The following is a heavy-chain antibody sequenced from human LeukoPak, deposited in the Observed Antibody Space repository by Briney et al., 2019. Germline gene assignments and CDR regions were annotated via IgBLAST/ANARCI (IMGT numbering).Heavy chain of an antibody. CDR2: INPSGGST. CDR1: GYTFTSYY. CDR3: VRGGYSYGYSVGARYYFDY. Sequence: ASVKVSCKASGYTFTSYYMHWVRQAPGQGLEWMGIINPSGGSTSYAQKFQGRVTMTRDMSTSTVYMELSSLRSEDTAVYYCVRGGYSYGYSVGARYYFDYWGQGTLVTVSS. D-gene: IGHD5-18*01. J-gene: IGHJ4*02. V-gene: IGHV1-46*01.